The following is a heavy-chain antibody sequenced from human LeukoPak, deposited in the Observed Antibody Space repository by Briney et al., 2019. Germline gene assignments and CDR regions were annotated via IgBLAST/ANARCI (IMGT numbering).Heavy chain of an antibody. CDR1: GGSFSGYY. V-gene: IGHV4-34*01. CDR2: INHSGST. J-gene: IGHJ4*02. CDR3: ARRMVRGVIPKHTLDY. D-gene: IGHD3-10*01. Sequence: SETLSLTCAVYGGSFSGYYWSWIRQPPGKGLEWIGEINHSGSTNYNPPLKSRVTISVDTSKNQFSLKLSSVTAADTAVYYCARRMVRGVIPKHTLDYWGQGTLVTVSS.